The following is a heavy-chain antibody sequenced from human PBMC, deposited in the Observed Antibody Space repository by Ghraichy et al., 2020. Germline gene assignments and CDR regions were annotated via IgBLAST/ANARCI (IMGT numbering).Heavy chain of an antibody. CDR1: GYSISSGYY. D-gene: IGHD6-6*01. CDR2: IYHSGST. CDR3: AREEDSSSFSY. V-gene: IGHV4-38-2*02. Sequence: SETLSLTCAVSGYSISSGYYWGWIRQPPGKGLEWIGSIYHSGSTYYNPSLKSRVTISVDTSKNQFSLKLSSVTAADTAVYYCAREEDSSSFSYWGQGTLVTVSS. J-gene: IGHJ4*02.